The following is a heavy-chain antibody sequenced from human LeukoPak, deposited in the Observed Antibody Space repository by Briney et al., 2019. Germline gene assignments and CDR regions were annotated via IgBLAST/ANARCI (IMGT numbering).Heavy chain of an antibody. J-gene: IGHJ4*02. V-gene: IGHV3-23*01. Sequence: GGSLRLSCAASGFTSSSYALNWVRQAPGKGLEWVAAVSGSGDRMYHADSVKGRFTISRDNSKNTIYLQMNSLRAEDTALYYCAKAAAAPGFDFWGQGTLVTVSS. D-gene: IGHD6-13*01. CDR3: AKAAAAPGFDF. CDR2: VSGSGDRM. CDR1: GFTSSSYA.